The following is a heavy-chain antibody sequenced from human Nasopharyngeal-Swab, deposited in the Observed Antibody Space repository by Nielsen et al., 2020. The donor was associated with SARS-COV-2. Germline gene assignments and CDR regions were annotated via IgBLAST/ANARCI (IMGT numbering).Heavy chain of an antibody. Sequence: GGSLTLSCAASGFTFDDYAMHWVRQAPGKGLEWVSGISWNSGSIGYADSVKGRFTISRDNAKNSLYLQMNSLRAEDTALYYCAKDKGYSSGWAFDYWGQGTLVTVSS. J-gene: IGHJ4*02. CDR1: GFTFDDYA. CDR2: ISWNSGSI. CDR3: AKDKGYSSGWAFDY. D-gene: IGHD6-19*01. V-gene: IGHV3-9*01.